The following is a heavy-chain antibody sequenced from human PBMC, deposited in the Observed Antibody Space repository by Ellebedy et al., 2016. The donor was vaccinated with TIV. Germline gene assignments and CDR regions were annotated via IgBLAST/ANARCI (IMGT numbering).Heavy chain of an antibody. CDR2: ISSSSSYT. Sequence: GESLKISCAASGFTFSDYYMSWIRQAPGKGLEWVSYISSSSSYTNYADSVKGRFTISRDNDKNSLYLQMNSLRAEDTAVYYCAREIGGAYYWGQGTLVTVSS. J-gene: IGHJ4*02. CDR3: AREIGGAYY. V-gene: IGHV3-11*06. CDR1: GFTFSDYY. D-gene: IGHD2/OR15-2a*01.